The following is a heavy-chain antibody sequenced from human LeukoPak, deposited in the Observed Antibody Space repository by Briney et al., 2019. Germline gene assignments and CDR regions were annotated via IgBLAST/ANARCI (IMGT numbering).Heavy chain of an antibody. D-gene: IGHD3-9*01. CDR1: GFTFSSYA. CDR2: ISPSGGGA. J-gene: IGHJ4*02. Sequence: GGSLTLSCAASGFTFSSYAMSWVRQAPGKGPEWVSGISPSGGGAYYADSVKGRFTISRDTSKNTLYLQMDSLRAEDTAIYYCAKDTPLRYFGGAIDYWGQGTLVTVSS. V-gene: IGHV3-23*01. CDR3: AKDTPLRYFGGAIDY.